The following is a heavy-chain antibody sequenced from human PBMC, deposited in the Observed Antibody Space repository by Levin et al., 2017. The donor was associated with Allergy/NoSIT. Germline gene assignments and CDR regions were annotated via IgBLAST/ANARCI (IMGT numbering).Heavy chain of an antibody. CDR3: ARVNPARYCSSTSCYGFDY. CDR2: IYYSGST. J-gene: IGHJ4*02. Sequence: PSETLSLTCTVSGGSISSYYWSWIRQPPGKGLEWIGYIYYSGSTNYNPSLKSRVTISVDTSKNQFSLKLSSVTAADTAVYYCARVNPARYCSSTSCYGFDYWGQGTLVTVSS. CDR1: GGSISSYY. D-gene: IGHD2-2*01. V-gene: IGHV4-59*01.